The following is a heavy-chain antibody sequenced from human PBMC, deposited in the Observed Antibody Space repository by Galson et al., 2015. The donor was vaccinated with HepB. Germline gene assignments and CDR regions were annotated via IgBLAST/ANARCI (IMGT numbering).Heavy chain of an antibody. CDR1: GYTFTSYG. Sequence: SVKVSCKASGYTFTSYGISWVRQAPGQGLEWMGWISAYNGNTNYAQKLQGRVTMTTDTSTSTAYMELRSLRSDDTAVYYCAREHAGYSGYRAYYYYGMDVWGQGTTVTVSS. D-gene: IGHD5-12*01. V-gene: IGHV1-18*04. CDR3: AREHAGYSGYRAYYYYGMDV. J-gene: IGHJ6*02. CDR2: ISAYNGNT.